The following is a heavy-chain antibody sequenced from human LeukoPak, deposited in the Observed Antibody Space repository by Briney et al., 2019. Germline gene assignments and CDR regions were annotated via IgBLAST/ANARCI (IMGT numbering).Heavy chain of an antibody. CDR3: ARVVAGIDWFDP. J-gene: IGHJ5*02. CDR1: GFTFSSYS. Sequence: PGGSLRLSCAASGFTFSSYSMNWVRQAPGKGLEWVSYISSGSSSIYYADSVKGRFTISRDKAKNSLYLQLNSLRDEDTAVYYCARVVAGIDWFDPWGQGTLVTVSS. CDR2: ISSGSSSI. V-gene: IGHV3-48*02. D-gene: IGHD6-19*01.